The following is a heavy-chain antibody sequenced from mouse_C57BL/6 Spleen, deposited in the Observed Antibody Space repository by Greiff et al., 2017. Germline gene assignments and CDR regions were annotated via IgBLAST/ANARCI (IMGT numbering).Heavy chain of an antibody. V-gene: IGHV1-39*01. CDR1: GFSFTDYN. CDR2: IDPKYGTT. CDR3: ARDDDNDDRDY. Sequence: VQLQQSGPELVKPGASVKISCKASGFSFTDYNMNWVKQRNGKSLEWIGLIDPKYGTTGYDQKFKGKATLTVDQSSSTAYMQLSSLTSEDTAVYYCARDDDNDDRDYWGQGTTLTVSS. D-gene: IGHD2-4*01. J-gene: IGHJ2*01.